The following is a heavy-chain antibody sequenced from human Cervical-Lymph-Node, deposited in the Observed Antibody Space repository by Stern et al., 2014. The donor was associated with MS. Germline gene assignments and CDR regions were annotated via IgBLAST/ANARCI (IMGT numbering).Heavy chain of an antibody. J-gene: IGHJ5*02. CDR1: GGTLISYP. V-gene: IGHV1-69*01. Sequence: QVQLVQSGAEVKKPGSSVKVSCQASGGTLISYPISWVRQAPGQGLEWLGGIMPMLGTSNYAHKFQGRVTITADESTTTIYMELRSLKSEDTAVYYCARHLGSHESGWFDPWGQGTLVTVSS. CDR3: ARHLGSHESGWFDP. CDR2: IMPMLGTS. D-gene: IGHD1-26*01.